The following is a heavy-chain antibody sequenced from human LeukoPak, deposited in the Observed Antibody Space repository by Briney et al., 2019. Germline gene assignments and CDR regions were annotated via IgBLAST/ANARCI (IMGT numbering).Heavy chain of an antibody. CDR1: GGSISSSSYY. J-gene: IGHJ5*02. CDR2: IYYSGST. D-gene: IGHD6-13*01. V-gene: IGHV4-39*01. Sequence: SETLSLTCTVSGGSISSSSYYWGWIRQPPGKGLEWIGSIYYSGSTYYNPSLKSRVTISVDTSKNQFSLKLSSVTAADTAVYYCARQIRRAATYNWLDPWGQGTLVTVSS. CDR3: ARQIRRAATYNWLDP.